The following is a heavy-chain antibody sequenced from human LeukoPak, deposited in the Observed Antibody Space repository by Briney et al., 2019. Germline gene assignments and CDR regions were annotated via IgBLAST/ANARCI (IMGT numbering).Heavy chain of an antibody. CDR2: INHSGST. D-gene: IGHD2-15*01. CDR3: ARHVGQGEIDY. Sequence: PSETLSLTCAVYGGSFSGYYWSWIRQPPGKGLEWIGEINHSGSTNYNPSLKSRVTISVDTSKNQFSLKLSSVTAADTAVYYCARHVGQGEIDYWGQGTLVTVSS. V-gene: IGHV4-34*01. CDR1: GGSFSGYY. J-gene: IGHJ4*02.